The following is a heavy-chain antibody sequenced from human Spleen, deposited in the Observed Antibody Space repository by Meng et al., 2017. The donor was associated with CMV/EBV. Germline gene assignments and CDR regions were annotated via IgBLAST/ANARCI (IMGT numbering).Heavy chain of an antibody. J-gene: IGHJ6*02. CDR1: GYTFTGYY. CDR3: VRGGENYYYYDVDV. CDR2: INPNTNVT. V-gene: IGHV1-2*02. Sequence: ASVKVSCKASGYTFTGYYMHWVRQAPGQGLEWMGWINPNTNVTNYARKFQGRVTMTRDTSISTAYIEVSRLRSDDTAVYYCVRGGENYYYYDVDVWGQGTTVTVSS.